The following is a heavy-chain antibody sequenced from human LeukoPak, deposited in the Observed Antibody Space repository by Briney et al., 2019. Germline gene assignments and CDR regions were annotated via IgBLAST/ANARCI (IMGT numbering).Heavy chain of an antibody. CDR3: TTDLGITMIRGVIAF. CDR1: GFTFTNAW. D-gene: IGHD3-10*01. Sequence: GGSLRLSCAASGFTFTNAWMSWVRQAPGKGLEWVGRIKSKGDGETTDYAAPVRGRFTMSRDDSTATLYLQMNSLKTEDTAVYFCTTDLGITMIRGVIAFWGQGTLVTVSS. J-gene: IGHJ4*02. V-gene: IGHV3-15*01. CDR2: IKSKGDGETT.